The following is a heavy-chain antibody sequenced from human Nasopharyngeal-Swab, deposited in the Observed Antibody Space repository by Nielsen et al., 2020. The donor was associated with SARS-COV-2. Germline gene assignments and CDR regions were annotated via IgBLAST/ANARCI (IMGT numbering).Heavy chain of an antibody. CDR3: TLSIAARPDY. V-gene: IGHV3-15*01. Sequence: GESLKISCAASGFTFSNAWMSWVRQAPGKGLEWVGRIKSKTDGGTTDYAAHVKGRFSISRDDSKNTLYLQMNSLKTEDTAVYYCTLSIAARPDYWGQGTLVTVSS. J-gene: IGHJ4*02. CDR1: GFTFSNAW. CDR2: IKSKTDGGTT. D-gene: IGHD6-6*01.